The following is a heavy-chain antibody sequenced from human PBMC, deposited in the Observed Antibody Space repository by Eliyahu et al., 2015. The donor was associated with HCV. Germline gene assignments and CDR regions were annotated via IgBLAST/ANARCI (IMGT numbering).Heavy chain of an antibody. CDR1: GASLTSFTXYY. CDR3: ARGGGKSVERFDV. CDR2: IGYSGWT. D-gene: IGHD1-1*01. Sequence: QVQLQEWGARVLKPSETLSLTCGXSGASLTSFTXYYWDXIRQSPGKGLEWIGEIGYSGWTNYNPSLKSRVTISIDTAKRQLSLKLTSVTAADTAVYYCARGGGKSVERFDVWGRGTLVTVSS. J-gene: IGHJ2*01. V-gene: IGHV4-34*01.